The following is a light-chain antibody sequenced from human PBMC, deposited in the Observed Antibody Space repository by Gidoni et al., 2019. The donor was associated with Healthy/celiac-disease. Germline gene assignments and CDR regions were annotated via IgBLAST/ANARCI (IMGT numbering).Light chain of an antibody. Sequence: EIVLTQSPATLSLSPGERATLSCRASQSVSSYLAWYQQKPGQAPRLLIDDASNRATGIPARFSGSGSGTDFTLTISSREPEDFAVYYCQQRSNWPRGTFXQXTKVEIK. CDR1: QSVSSY. CDR3: QQRSNWPRGT. CDR2: DAS. V-gene: IGKV3-11*01. J-gene: IGKJ1*01.